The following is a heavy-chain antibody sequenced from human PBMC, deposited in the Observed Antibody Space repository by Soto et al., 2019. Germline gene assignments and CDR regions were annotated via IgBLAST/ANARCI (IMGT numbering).Heavy chain of an antibody. CDR3: AKDLVSSISTVTYYFDY. Sequence: GGSLRLSCAASGFTFSSYAMSWVRQAPGKGLEWVSAISGSGGSTYYADSVKGRFTISRDNSKNTLYLQMNSLRAEDTAVYYCAKDLVSSISTVTYYFDYWGQGTLVTVSS. D-gene: IGHD4-17*01. V-gene: IGHV3-23*01. CDR1: GFTFSSYA. J-gene: IGHJ4*02. CDR2: ISGSGGST.